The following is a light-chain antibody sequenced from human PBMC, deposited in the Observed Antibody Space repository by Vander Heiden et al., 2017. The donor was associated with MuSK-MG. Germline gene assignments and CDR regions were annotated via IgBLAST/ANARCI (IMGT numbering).Light chain of an antibody. J-gene: IGLJ2*01. CDR3: QAWDSSTWV. V-gene: IGLV3-1*01. CDR2: QDS. CDR1: KWGDKY. Sequence: SYELTQPPSVSVSPGQTASITRTGEKWGDKYVSSYQQKPGQSPVLVIYQDSKRPSGIPERFSGSNSGNTATLTISGTQAVDDAYYYCQAWDSSTWVFGGGTKLTVL.